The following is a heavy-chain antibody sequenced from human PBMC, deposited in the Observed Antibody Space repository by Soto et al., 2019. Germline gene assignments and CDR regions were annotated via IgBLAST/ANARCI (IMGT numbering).Heavy chain of an antibody. CDR1: GYTFTDYY. Sequence: QVQLVQSGAEVKKPGASVKVSCKASGYTFTDYYMNWVRQAPGQGLEWMGWINPNNGVTNYAQKFQGRVTMTRDTSISIAYMDLSRLRSDDTALYYCARGALTVANWFDPWGQGTQVTVSS. V-gene: IGHV1-2*02. D-gene: IGHD6-19*01. CDR3: ARGALTVANWFDP. J-gene: IGHJ5*02. CDR2: INPNNGVT.